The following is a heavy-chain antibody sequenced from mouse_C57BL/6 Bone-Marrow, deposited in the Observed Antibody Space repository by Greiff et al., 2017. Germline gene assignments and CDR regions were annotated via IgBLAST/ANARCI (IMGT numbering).Heavy chain of an antibody. V-gene: IGHV1-9*01. CDR3: ARRSYKEKDY. CDR2: ILPGSGST. D-gene: IGHD1-1*01. CDR1: GYTFTGYW. J-gene: IGHJ4*01. Sequence: VHLVESGAELMKPGASVKLSCKATGYTFTGYWIEWVKQRPGHGLEWIGEILPGSGSTNYNEKFQGKATLTADTSSNTAYMQLSSLTTEDSAIYYCARRSYKEKDYWGQGTAVTVSS.